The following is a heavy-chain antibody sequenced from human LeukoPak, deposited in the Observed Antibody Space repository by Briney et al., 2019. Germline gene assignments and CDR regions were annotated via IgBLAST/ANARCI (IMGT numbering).Heavy chain of an antibody. Sequence: GRSLRLSCAASGFTFSSYGMHWVRQTPGKGLEWVAVISYDGSNKYYADSVKGRFTISRDNSKNTLYLQMNSLRAEDTAVYYCAKDYENYFDYWGQGTLVTVSS. V-gene: IGHV3-30*18. D-gene: IGHD3-16*01. CDR1: GFTFSSYG. J-gene: IGHJ4*02. CDR2: ISYDGSNK. CDR3: AKDYENYFDY.